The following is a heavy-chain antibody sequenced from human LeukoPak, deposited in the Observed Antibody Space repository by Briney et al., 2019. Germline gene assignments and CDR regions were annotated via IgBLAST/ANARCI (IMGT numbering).Heavy chain of an antibody. CDR3: ARDGDGYRDLDY. D-gene: IGHD5-24*01. CDR1: GFTFSNYW. CDR2: INSDGSVP. Sequence: PGGSLRLSCAASGFTFSNYWMHWVRQAPGKGLVWVSHINSDGSVPSYADSVKGRFTISSDKAKNTLYLQMDSRRAEDTAVYYCARDGDGYRDLDYWGQGT. J-gene: IGHJ4*02. V-gene: IGHV3-74*01.